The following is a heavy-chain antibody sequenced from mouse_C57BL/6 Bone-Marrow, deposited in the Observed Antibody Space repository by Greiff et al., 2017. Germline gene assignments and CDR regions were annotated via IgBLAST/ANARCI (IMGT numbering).Heavy chain of an antibody. J-gene: IGHJ1*03. V-gene: IGHV1-69*01. Sequence: QVQLQQPGAELVMPGASVKLSCKASGYTFTSYWMHWVKQRPGQGLEWIGEIDPSDSYTNYNQKFKGKSTLTVDKSSSTAYMQRSSLTSEDSAVYYCARSGHYYGSSYGYFDVWGTGTTGTVSS. CDR2: IDPSDSYT. CDR3: ARSGHYYGSSYGYFDV. D-gene: IGHD1-1*01. CDR1: GYTFTSYW.